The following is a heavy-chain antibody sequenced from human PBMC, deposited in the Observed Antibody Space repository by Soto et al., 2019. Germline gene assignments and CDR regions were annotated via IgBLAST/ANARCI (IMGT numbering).Heavy chain of an antibody. CDR2: IRSSGSTI. D-gene: IGHD3-16*01. CDR3: ARGIGAPNWFDP. CDR1: GFTFSDYH. J-gene: IGHJ5*02. Sequence: QVQLVESGGGLVKPEGSLRLSCAASGFTFSDYHMSWIRQAPGKGLEWVSYIRSSGSTIYYADSVKGRFTISRDNAENSLYLQMNSLRADDTAVYYCARGIGAPNWFDPWGQGTLVTVSS. V-gene: IGHV3-11*01.